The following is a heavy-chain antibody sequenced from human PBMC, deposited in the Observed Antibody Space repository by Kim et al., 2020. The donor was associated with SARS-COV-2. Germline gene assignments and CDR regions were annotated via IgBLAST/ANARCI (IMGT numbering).Heavy chain of an antibody. V-gene: IGHV1-58*01. J-gene: IGHJ3*02. CDR3: AAVGVYDSSGYYLDAFDI. D-gene: IGHD3-22*01. CDR2: IVVGSGNT. Sequence: SVKVSCKASGFTFTSSAVQWVRQARGQRLEWIGWIVVGSGNTNYAQKFQERVTITRDMSTSTAYMELSSLRSEDTAVYYCAAVGVYDSSGYYLDAFDIWGQGTMVTVSS. CDR1: GFTFTSSA.